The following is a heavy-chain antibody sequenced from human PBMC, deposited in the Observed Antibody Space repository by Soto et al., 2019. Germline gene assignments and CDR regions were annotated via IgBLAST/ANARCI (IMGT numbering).Heavy chain of an antibody. Sequence: ASVKVSCKASGGTFSSYTISWVRQAPGQGLEWMGRIIPILGIANYAQKFQGRVTITADKSTSTAYMELSSLRSEDTAVYYCARGTGVFLWFISDWGQGTMVTVSS. CDR3: ARGTGVFLWFISD. D-gene: IGHD3-10*01. CDR2: IIPILGIA. CDR1: GGTFSSYT. V-gene: IGHV1-69*02. J-gene: IGHJ3*01.